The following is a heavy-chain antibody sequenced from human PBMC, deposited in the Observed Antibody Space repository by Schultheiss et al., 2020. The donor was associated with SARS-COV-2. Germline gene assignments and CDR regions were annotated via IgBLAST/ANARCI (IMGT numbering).Heavy chain of an antibody. V-gene: IGHV2-5*02. Sequence: SGPTLVKPTQTLTLTCTFSGFSLTTSGVGVGWIRQPPGKALEWLALIYGDDDKRYSPSLKNRLSITKDSSKNQVVLTMTNMDPVDTATYYCAHRPWQQLGTSFDSWGQGALVTVSS. CDR3: AHRPWQQLGTSFDS. J-gene: IGHJ4*02. CDR2: IYGDDDK. CDR1: GFSLTTSGVG. D-gene: IGHD6-13*01.